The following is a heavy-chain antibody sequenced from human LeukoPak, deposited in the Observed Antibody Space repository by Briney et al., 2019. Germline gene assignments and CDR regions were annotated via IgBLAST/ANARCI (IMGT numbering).Heavy chain of an antibody. CDR1: GFTFGDYA. CDR2: IRSKACGGTT. Sequence: GGSLRLSCAASGFTFGDYAMSWVRQAPGKGLEWVGFIRSKACGGTTEYAASVKGRFTISRDDSKSIAYLQMNSLKTEDTAVYYCFLYDILPVPQRPPYWGQGTLVTVSS. V-gene: IGHV3-49*04. CDR3: FLYDILPVPQRPPY. J-gene: IGHJ4*02. D-gene: IGHD3-9*01.